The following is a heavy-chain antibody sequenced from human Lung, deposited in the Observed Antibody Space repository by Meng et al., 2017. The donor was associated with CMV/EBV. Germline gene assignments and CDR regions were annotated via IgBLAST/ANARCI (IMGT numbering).Heavy chain of an antibody. V-gene: IGHV1-2*02. CDR1: GYSFTGGYY. CDR3: ARGPTVTRVDY. J-gene: IGHJ4*02. D-gene: IGHD4-11*01. CDR2: INTKRGGP. Sequence: SVXVSXXGSGYSFTGGYYMHWVRQDPGQGLEWMGWINTKRGGPNYGEKFQGRVTMTRDTSISTVHMEVSRLRPDDTAVYYCARGPTVTRVDYWGQGTLVXVSS.